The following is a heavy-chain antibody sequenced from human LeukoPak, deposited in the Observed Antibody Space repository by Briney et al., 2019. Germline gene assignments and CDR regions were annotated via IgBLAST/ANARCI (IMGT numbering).Heavy chain of an antibody. CDR3: AKDQPGDGYNSI. CDR1: GFIFRNYG. J-gene: IGHJ4*02. V-gene: IGHV3-23*01. Sequence: GGSLRLSCAASGFIFRNYGMSRVRQAPGKGLEWVSTVHGRTYYADSVKGRFTISRDDSRSTLYLQMDNLRAEDTAEYYCAKDQPGDGYNSIWGQGTLVTVSS. CDR2: VHGRT. D-gene: IGHD5-24*01.